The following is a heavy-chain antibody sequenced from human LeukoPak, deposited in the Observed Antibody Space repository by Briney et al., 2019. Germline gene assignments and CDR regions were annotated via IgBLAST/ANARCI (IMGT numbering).Heavy chain of an antibody. V-gene: IGHV4-34*01. CDR2: INHSGST. CDR3: ARGFTLSVAGNGGAFDI. Sequence: TSETLSLTCTVSGGSMSSYYWSWIRQPPGKGLEWIGEINHSGSTNYNPSLKSRVTISVDTSKNQFSLKLSSVTAADTAVYYCARGFTLSVAGNGGAFDIWGQGTMVTVSS. D-gene: IGHD6-19*01. CDR1: GGSMSSYY. J-gene: IGHJ3*02.